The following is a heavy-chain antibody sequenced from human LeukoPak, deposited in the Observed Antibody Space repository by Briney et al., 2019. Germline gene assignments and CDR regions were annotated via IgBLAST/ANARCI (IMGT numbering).Heavy chain of an antibody. D-gene: IGHD1-26*01. J-gene: IGHJ3*02. V-gene: IGHV1-2*06. Sequence: EASVKLSYKASGYTFTGYYMHWVRQAPGQGLEWMGRINPNSGGTNYAQKFQGRVTMTRDTSISTAYMELSRLRSDDTAVYYCARVRRGWELTNDAFDIWGQGTMVTVSS. CDR3: ARVRRGWELTNDAFDI. CDR2: INPNSGGT. CDR1: GYTFTGYY.